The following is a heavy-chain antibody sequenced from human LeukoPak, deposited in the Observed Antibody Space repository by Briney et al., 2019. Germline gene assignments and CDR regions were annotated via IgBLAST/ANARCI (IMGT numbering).Heavy chain of an antibody. CDR3: AKGDIDY. Sequence: ASVKVSCKASGYTFTSYYMHWVRQAPRQGLEWMGVINPRDGSTTYAQNFQGRVTMTRDTSTSTVYMELSSLRSEDTAVYYCAKGDIDYWGQGTLVTVSS. CDR2: INPRDGST. D-gene: IGHD2-15*01. V-gene: IGHV1-46*01. J-gene: IGHJ4*02. CDR1: GYTFTSYY.